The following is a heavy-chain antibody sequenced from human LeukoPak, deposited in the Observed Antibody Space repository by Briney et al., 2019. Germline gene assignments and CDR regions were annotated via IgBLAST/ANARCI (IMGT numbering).Heavy chain of an antibody. Sequence: SQILSLTCAISGDSVSSNSVAWNWIRQSPSRGLEWLGRRYYSSKWYSDYAVSVKSRITINADTSKNQFSLQLNSVTPDDTAVYYCARDEEFGITGTTYYFDYWGQGTLLSVSS. CDR1: GDSVSSNSVA. CDR3: ARDEEFGITGTTYYFDY. J-gene: IGHJ4*02. D-gene: IGHD1-20*01. CDR2: RYYSSKWYS. V-gene: IGHV6-1*01.